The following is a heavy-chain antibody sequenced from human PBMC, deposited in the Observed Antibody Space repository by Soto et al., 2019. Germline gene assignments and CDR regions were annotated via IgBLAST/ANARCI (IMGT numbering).Heavy chain of an antibody. D-gene: IGHD5-12*01. Sequence: PSETLSLNCTVSGGSISSSSYYWGWIRQSPGKGLEWIGSIYYSGSTYYNPSLKSRVTISVDTSKNQFSLKLSSVTAADTAVYYCARPWLNYYDHGMDVWGQGTTVTVSS. CDR1: GGSISSSSYY. CDR3: ARPWLNYYDHGMDV. V-gene: IGHV4-39*01. J-gene: IGHJ6*02. CDR2: IYYSGST.